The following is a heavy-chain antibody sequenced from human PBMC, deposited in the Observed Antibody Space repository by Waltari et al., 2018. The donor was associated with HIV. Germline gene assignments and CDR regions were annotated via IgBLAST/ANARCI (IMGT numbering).Heavy chain of an antibody. J-gene: IGHJ4*02. V-gene: IGHV4-39*01. CDR1: GGSISSSRYY. CDR2: IYYSGST. Sequence: QLQLQESGPGLVQPSETLSLTCPVSGGSISSSRYYWGWIRQPPGKGLEWIGSIYYSGSTYYNPSLKSRVTISVDTSKNQFSLKLSSVTAADTAVYYCATFHYYDSSGYYSPFGYWGQGTLVTVSS. D-gene: IGHD3-22*01. CDR3: ATFHYYDSSGYYSPFGY.